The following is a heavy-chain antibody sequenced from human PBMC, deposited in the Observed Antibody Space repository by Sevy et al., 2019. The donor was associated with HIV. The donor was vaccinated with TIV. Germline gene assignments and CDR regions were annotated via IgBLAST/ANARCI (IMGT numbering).Heavy chain of an antibody. CDR3: AGRYYYGSGSNAFDI. D-gene: IGHD3-10*01. CDR1: GYSFTSYW. Sequence: GESLKISCKGSGYSFTSYWIGWVRQMPGKGLEWMGIIYPGDSDTRYSPSFQGQVTISADKSISTAYLQGNSLKAPDTAMYYCAGRYYYGSGSNAFDIWGQGTMVTVSS. V-gene: IGHV5-51*01. CDR2: IYPGDSDT. J-gene: IGHJ3*02.